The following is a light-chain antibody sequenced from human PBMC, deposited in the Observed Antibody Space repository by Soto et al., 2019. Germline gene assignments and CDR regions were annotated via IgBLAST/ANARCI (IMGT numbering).Light chain of an antibody. CDR2: DAS. CDR1: QSVSSY. CDR3: QQRSNWPRFT. J-gene: IGKJ3*01. Sequence: EIVLAQSPGTLSLSPGERATLSCRASQSVSSYLAWYQQKPGQAPSLLIYDASNRATGIPARFSGSGSGTDFTLTISSLEPEDFAVYYCQQRSNWPRFTFGPGTKVDIK. V-gene: IGKV3-11*01.